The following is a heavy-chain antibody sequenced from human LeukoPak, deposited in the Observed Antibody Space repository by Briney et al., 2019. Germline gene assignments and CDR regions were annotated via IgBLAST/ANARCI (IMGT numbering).Heavy chain of an antibody. Sequence: GRSLRLSCAASGFTFSSYAMHWVRQAPGKGLEWVAVISYDGSNKYYADSVKGRFTISRDNSKNTLYLQMNSLRAEDTAVYYCARDPNYYDSSGYFGYFDHWGQGTLVTVSS. D-gene: IGHD3-22*01. CDR2: ISYDGSNK. CDR1: GFTFSSYA. J-gene: IGHJ4*02. V-gene: IGHV3-30-3*01. CDR3: ARDPNYYDSSGYFGYFDH.